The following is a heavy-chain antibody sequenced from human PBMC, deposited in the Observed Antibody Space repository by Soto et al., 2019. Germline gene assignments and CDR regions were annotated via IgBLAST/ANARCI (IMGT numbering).Heavy chain of an antibody. CDR1: GGSISSGGYY. J-gene: IGHJ5*02. CDR2: IYHSGST. CDR3: AREKLPSSWFDP. V-gene: IGHV4-31*03. Sequence: TLSLTCTVSGGSISSGGYYWSWIRQHPGKGLEWIGYIYHSGSTYYNPSLKSRVTTSVDTSKNQFSLKLSSVTAADTAVYYCAREKLPSSWFDPWGQGTLVTVSS. D-gene: IGHD2-15*01.